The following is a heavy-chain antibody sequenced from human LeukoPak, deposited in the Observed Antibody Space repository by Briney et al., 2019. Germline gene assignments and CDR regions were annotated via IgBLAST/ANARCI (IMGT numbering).Heavy chain of an antibody. V-gene: IGHV3-30*04. CDR2: ISHDGSNK. CDR3: ARDSDIVVVPAAPWGWFDP. J-gene: IGHJ5*02. Sequence: PGGSLRLSCAASGFTFSSYAMHWVRQAPGKGLEWVAVISHDGSNKYYADSVKGRFTISRDNSKNTLYLQMNSLRAEDTAVYYCARDSDIVVVPAAPWGWFDPWGQGTLDTVSS. CDR1: GFTFSSYA. D-gene: IGHD2-2*01.